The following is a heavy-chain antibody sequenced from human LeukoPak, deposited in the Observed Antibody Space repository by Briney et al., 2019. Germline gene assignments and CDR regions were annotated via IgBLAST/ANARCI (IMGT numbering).Heavy chain of an antibody. D-gene: IGHD3-22*01. J-gene: IGHJ4*02. CDR1: EFIFSNFA. V-gene: IGHV3-23*01. Sequence: PGGSLRLSCVASEFIFSNFAMSWVRQAPGKGLEWVSTISGNAAATYYGDSVKGRFTISRDNSRNTLYLQMNSLRAEDTAIYYCAKDRTHRRYYDSTGYYNQYDYWGQGALVTVSS. CDR2: ISGNAAAT. CDR3: AKDRTHRRYYDSTGYYNQYDY.